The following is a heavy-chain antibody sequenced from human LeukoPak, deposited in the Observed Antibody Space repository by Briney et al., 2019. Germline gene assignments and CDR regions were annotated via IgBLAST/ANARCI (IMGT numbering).Heavy chain of an antibody. D-gene: IGHD1-7*01. CDR2: ISSNGVTS. CDR3: ARNTEGTAHFDY. Sequence: GGSLRLSCATSEFIFSNYKMHWVRQTPGKGLEYVSGISSNGVTSYYAMSVKGRFTISRDNSKNTLYLHMGSLKTEDMAVYYCARNTEGTAHFDYWGQGTLVTVSS. CDR1: EFIFSNYK. J-gene: IGHJ4*02. V-gene: IGHV3-64*01.